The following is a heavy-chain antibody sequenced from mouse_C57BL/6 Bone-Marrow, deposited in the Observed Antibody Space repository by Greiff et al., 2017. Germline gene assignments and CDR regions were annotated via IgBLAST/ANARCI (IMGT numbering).Heavy chain of an antibody. V-gene: IGHV14-4*01. D-gene: IGHD2-9*01. CDR1: GFNIKDDY. J-gene: IGHJ3*01. CDR2: IDPENGDT. CDR3: TTPSYYGYAWFAY. Sequence: EVMLVESGAELVRPGASVKLSCTASGFNIKDDYMHWVKQRPEQGLEWIGWIDPENGDTEYASKFQGKATITADTSSNTAYLQLSSLTSEDTAVYYCTTPSYYGYAWFAYWGQGTLVTVSA.